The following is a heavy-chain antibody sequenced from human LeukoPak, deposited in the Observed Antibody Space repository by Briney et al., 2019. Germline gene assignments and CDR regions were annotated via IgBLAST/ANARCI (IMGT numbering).Heavy chain of an antibody. Sequence: GGSLRLSCAASGFTFSSYAMSWFRPAPGKGLEWVSAISRSGDTTYYADSVKGRFTISRDNSKNMLYLQMNSLRAEDTAVYYCARMVDGDYDPYWFDPWGQGTLVTVSS. CDR3: ARMVDGDYDPYWFDP. CDR2: ISRSGDTT. V-gene: IGHV3-23*01. J-gene: IGHJ5*02. D-gene: IGHD4-17*01. CDR1: GFTFSSYA.